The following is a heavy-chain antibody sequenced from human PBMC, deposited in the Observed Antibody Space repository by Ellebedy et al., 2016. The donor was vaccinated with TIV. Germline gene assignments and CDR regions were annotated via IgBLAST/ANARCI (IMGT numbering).Heavy chain of an antibody. CDR3: ASTPFSAGSGYHPHDY. CDR1: GASISSYY. J-gene: IGHJ4*02. Sequence: MPSETLSLTCTVSGASISSYYWSWFRQPPGKGLEWIGYIYYNENTNYNPSLKSRVPITVDTSKNQFSLNLNSVTAADTAVYFCASTPFSAGSGYHPHDYWGQGILVTVSS. CDR2: IYYNENT. D-gene: IGHD5-12*01. V-gene: IGHV4-59*08.